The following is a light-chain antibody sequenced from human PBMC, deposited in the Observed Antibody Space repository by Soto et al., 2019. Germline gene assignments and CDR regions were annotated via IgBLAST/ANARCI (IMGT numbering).Light chain of an antibody. V-gene: IGLV2-11*01. CDR2: DVS. Sequence: QSALTQPRSVPGSPGQSVTISCTGTSSDVGGYNYVSWYQQHPGKAPKVMIYDVSERPSGVPDRFSGSKSGNTASLTISGLQAEDEADYYCCSYAGSYTFYVFGTGTKLTVL. CDR3: CSYAGSYTFYV. J-gene: IGLJ1*01. CDR1: SSDVGGYNY.